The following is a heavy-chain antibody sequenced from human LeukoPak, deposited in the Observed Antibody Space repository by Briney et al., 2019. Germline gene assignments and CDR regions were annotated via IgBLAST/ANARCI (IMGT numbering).Heavy chain of an antibody. D-gene: IGHD5-24*01. J-gene: IGHJ4*02. Sequence: GCSLRLSCAASGFTFSDYYINWIRQAPGKVLEWVSSISSISTYTAYADSLRGRFTISRDNSNNSLYLQMDSLRVEDTAVYYCARDLAPRSFDYWGQGTLVTVSS. CDR1: GFTFSDYY. CDR2: ISSIST. CDR3: ARDLAPRSFDY. V-gene: IGHV3-11*06.